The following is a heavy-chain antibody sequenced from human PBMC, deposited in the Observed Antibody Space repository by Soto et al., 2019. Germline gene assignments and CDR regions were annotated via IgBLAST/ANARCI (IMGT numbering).Heavy chain of an antibody. CDR3: AKGQKWELPFDY. J-gene: IGHJ4*02. Sequence: LRLSCAASGFIFSSYAMSWVRQAPGKGLEWVSAFSGTTSSTYYAASVKGRFTISRDNSKNTLYLQMNSLKAEDTAVYYCAKGQKWELPFDYWGQGALVTVSS. V-gene: IGHV3-23*01. CDR2: FSGTTSST. CDR1: GFIFSSYA. D-gene: IGHD1-26*01.